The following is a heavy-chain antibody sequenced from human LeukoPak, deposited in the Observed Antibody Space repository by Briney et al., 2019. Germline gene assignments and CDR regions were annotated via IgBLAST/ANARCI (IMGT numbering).Heavy chain of an antibody. J-gene: IGHJ4*02. CDR3: TRGRPGSGNFFDY. CDR2: ISDDGTNK. CDR1: QFTFSNYA. Sequence: GGSLRLSCAASQFTFSNYALHWVRQAPGKGLEWVTTISDDGTNKFYADSVKGRFTISRDNSKNTLYLQMNSLKTEDTAVYYCTRGRPGSGNFFDYWGQGPLVTVSS. V-gene: IGHV3-30-3*01. D-gene: IGHD3-10*01.